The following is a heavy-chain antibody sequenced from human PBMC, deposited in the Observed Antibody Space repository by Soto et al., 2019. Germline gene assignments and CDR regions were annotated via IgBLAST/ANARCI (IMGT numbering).Heavy chain of an antibody. CDR1: GYTFTSYD. CDR2: MNPNSGNT. J-gene: IGHJ6*02. V-gene: IGHV1-8*01. CDR3: ARQQDCSSTSCYIGFRFLGSRYYYYGRDV. D-gene: IGHD2-2*02. Sequence: ASVKVSCKASGYTFTSYDINWVRQATGQGLEWMGWMNPNSGNTGYAQKFQGRVTMTRNTSISTAYMELSSLRSEDTAVYYCARQQDCSSTSCYIGFRFLGSRYYYYGRDVWGQGTTVTVSS.